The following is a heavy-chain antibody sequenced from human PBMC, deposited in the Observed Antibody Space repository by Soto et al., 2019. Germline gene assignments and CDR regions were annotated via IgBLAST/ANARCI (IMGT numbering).Heavy chain of an antibody. CDR3: ARGYHYYDSSGYDKWDAFDI. CDR1: GFTFSSYS. J-gene: IGHJ3*02. D-gene: IGHD3-22*01. V-gene: IGHV3-21*01. CDR2: ISNSSSYI. Sequence: EVQLVESGGGLVKPGGSLRLSCAASGFTFSSYSMNWVRQAPGKGLVWVSSISNSSSYIYYADSVKGRFTISGDNAKNSLYLQMNTLRAEDTAVYYCARGYHYYDSSGYDKWDAFDIWGQGTMVTVSS.